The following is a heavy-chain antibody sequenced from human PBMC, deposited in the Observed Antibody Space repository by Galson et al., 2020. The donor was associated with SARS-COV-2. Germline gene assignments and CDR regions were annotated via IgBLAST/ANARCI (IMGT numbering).Heavy chain of an antibody. Sequence: GESLKISCEASGFIFSDFAMSWVRQAPGKGLEWVSTISGSGETRYYADSVRGRFTIPRDTSQNRVSLQMNSLRHEDTALYYCTRLSNPHGGRAVAGHRNWGQGKLGTVSS. CDR1: GFIFSDFA. CDR2: ISGSGETR. V-gene: IGHV3-23*01. CDR3: TRLSNPHGGRAVAGHRN. J-gene: IGHJ4*02. D-gene: IGHD6-19*01.